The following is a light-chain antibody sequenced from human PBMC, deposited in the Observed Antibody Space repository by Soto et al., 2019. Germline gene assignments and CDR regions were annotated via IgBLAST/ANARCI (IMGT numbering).Light chain of an antibody. CDR2: DAS. Sequence: DIQMTQSPSTLSASVGDRGTITCRASQSISSWLAWYQQKPGKAPKLLIYDASSLESGVPSRFSGSGSGTESTLTISSLQPDDFATYYCKQYNIEKTCGQGTKVDIK. CDR1: QSISSW. CDR3: KQYNIEKT. J-gene: IGKJ1*01. V-gene: IGKV1-5*01.